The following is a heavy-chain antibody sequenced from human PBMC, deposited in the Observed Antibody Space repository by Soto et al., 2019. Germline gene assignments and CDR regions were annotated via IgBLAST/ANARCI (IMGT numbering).Heavy chain of an antibody. D-gene: IGHD1-1*01. CDR3: ARDQSWHDLVWWFDP. Sequence: SVKVSCKASGGTFSHYYISWVRQAPGQGLEWMGRISPILGATNYAQKVQGRVTLTADKSEGTAYMELNSLTSEDTAVYYCARDQSWHDLVWWFDPWGQGTLVTVSS. J-gene: IGHJ5*02. V-gene: IGHV1-69*08. CDR2: ISPILGAT. CDR1: GGTFSHYY.